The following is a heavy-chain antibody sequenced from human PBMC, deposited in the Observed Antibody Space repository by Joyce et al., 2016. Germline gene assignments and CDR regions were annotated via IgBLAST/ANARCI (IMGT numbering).Heavy chain of an antibody. D-gene: IGHD5-12*01. CDR3: ARDEGYGTNPGSNFDT. V-gene: IGHV3-33*01. J-gene: IGHJ4*02. CDR1: GFTFNTYA. CDR2: IWYDGSGK. Sequence: QVQLVESGGGVVQPGRPLRLSCAASGFTFNTYAMHWVRQAPGKGLEGVALIWYDGSGKKYADSVKGRFTISRDNSKNALSLQMNSLRVEDTAVYYCARDEGYGTNPGSNFDTWGQGTLVTVSS.